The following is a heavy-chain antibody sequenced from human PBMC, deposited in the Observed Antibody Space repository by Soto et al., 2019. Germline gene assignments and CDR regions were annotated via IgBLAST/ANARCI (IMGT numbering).Heavy chain of an antibody. D-gene: IGHD2-15*01. V-gene: IGHV1-3*01. J-gene: IGHJ4*02. Sequence: QVQLVQSGAEVKKPGASVKVSCKASGYTFTSYAMHWVRQAPGQRLEWMVWINAGNGNRKYSQKFQGRVTITRDTSASTAYMELSSLRSEDTAVYYCARGPGGPDGPGDYWGQGTLVTVSS. CDR3: ARGPGGPDGPGDY. CDR1: GYTFTSYA. CDR2: INAGNGNR.